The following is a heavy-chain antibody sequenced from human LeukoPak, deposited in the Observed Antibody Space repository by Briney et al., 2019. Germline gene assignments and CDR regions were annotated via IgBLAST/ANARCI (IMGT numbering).Heavy chain of an antibody. Sequence: SETLSLTCTVSGGSISSYYWSWIRQPPGKGLEWIGYIYCSGSTNYNPSLKSRVTISVDTSKNQFSLKLSSVTAADTAVYYCARRLYCSSTSCPPTAFDTWGQGTMVTVSS. D-gene: IGHD2-2*01. CDR3: ARRLYCSSTSCPPTAFDT. CDR2: IYCSGST. CDR1: GGSISSYY. V-gene: IGHV4-59*01. J-gene: IGHJ3*02.